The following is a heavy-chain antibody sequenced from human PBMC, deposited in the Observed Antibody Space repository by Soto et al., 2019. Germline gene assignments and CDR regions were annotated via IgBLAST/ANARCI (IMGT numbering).Heavy chain of an antibody. Sequence: AAVKVSCKASGYTFTIYAMHWVRQAPGQRPEWMGWINAGNGNTKYSQKFQGRVTITKDTSASTAYMELSSLTSEDTAVYYCAREGRSYGMDVWGQGTTVTVSS. V-gene: IGHV1-3*01. CDR2: INAGNGNT. CDR1: GYTFTIYA. J-gene: IGHJ6*02. CDR3: AREGRSYGMDV. D-gene: IGHD1-26*01.